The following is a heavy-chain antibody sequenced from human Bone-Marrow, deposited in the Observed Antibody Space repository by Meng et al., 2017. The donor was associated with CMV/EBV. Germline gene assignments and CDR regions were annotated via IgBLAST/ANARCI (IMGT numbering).Heavy chain of an antibody. CDR1: GFTFNRCG. CDR3: AKDAGGEIMWDD. CDR2: LNDDGSNT. Sequence: GGSLRLSCAASGFTFNRCGMAWVRQAPGKGLEWVSTLNDDGSNTHYADSVKGRLTISRDNSKNTLYLEMNSLRVEDTAEYFCAKDAGGEIMWDDWSQGTLVTVSS. J-gene: IGHJ4*02. V-gene: IGHV3-23*01. D-gene: IGHD3-10*01.